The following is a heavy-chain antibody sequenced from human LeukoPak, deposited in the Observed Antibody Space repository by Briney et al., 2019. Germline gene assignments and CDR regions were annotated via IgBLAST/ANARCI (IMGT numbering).Heavy chain of an antibody. CDR1: GYTFTSYA. Sequence: ASVKVSCKASGYTFTSYAMHWVRQAPGQRLEWMGWINAGNGNTKYSQKFQGRVTITRDTSASTAYMELSSLRSEDTAVYYCARVVGYCSSTSCGGRYGTDVWGQGTTVTVSS. CDR3: ARVVGYCSSTSCGGRYGTDV. J-gene: IGHJ6*02. V-gene: IGHV1-3*01. D-gene: IGHD2-2*01. CDR2: INAGNGNT.